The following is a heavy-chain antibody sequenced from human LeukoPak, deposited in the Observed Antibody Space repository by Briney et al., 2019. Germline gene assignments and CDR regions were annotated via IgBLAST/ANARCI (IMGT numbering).Heavy chain of an antibody. V-gene: IGHV3-7*03. CDR1: GFTFSSYW. J-gene: IGHJ4*02. CDR3: ARPRDSGWSKTWDY. Sequence: GGSLRLSCAGSGFTFSSYWMTWVRQAPGKGLEWVANIKQDGTEKYYVDSVKGRFTISRDNAQNSLYLQVSSLRAGDTAVYYCARPRDSGWSKTWDYWGQGTLVTVSS. CDR2: IKQDGTEK. D-gene: IGHD6-13*01.